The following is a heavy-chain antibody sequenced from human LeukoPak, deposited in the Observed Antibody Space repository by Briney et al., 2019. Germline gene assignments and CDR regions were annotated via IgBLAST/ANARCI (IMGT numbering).Heavy chain of an antibody. CDR2: IYGGGNT. J-gene: IGHJ4*02. Sequence: GGSLRLSCAASGFTVSSNYMSWVRQAPGKGLEWVSVIYGGGNTYYADSVKGRFTISRDNSKNTLYLQMNGLRAEDTSVYYCAREVGMAIWGQGTLVTVSS. CDR3: AREVGMAI. V-gene: IGHV3-66*01. D-gene: IGHD5-24*01. CDR1: GFTVSSNY.